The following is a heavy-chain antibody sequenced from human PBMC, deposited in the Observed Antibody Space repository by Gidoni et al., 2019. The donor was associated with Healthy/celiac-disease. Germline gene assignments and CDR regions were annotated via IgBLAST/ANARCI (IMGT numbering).Heavy chain of an antibody. V-gene: IGHV3-23*04. CDR3: AKATGYSGYADRFDY. J-gene: IGHJ4*02. D-gene: IGHD5-12*01. CDR1: GFTFSRYA. Sequence: EVQLAESGGGLVQPGGSLRLSCAASGFTFSRYAMSWVRQDPGKGLVWVAAMSGSGGSTYYADSVKGRFTISRDNSKNTLYLKMNSLRAEDTAVYYCAKATGYSGYADRFDYWGQGTLVTVSS. CDR2: MSGSGGST.